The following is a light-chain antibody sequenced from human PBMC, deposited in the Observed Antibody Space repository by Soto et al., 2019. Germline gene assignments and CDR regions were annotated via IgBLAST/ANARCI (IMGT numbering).Light chain of an antibody. CDR3: QQRSNWTPLT. J-gene: IGKJ5*01. V-gene: IGKV3D-20*02. Sequence: FVFTQCPGTLSVCPGERATLSCRASQTVRNNYLAWYQQKPGQAPRLLMSDASSRATGITDRFSGGGYGTEFTLTIRSRPSEAFAVYSCQQRSNWTPLTFSQVTRMEI. CDR2: DAS. CDR1: QTVRNNY.